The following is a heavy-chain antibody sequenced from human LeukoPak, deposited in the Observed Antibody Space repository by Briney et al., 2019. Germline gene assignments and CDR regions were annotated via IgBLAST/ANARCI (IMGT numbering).Heavy chain of an antibody. CDR1: GGTFSSYA. CDR2: IIPIFGTA. CDR3: ARGNYDILTGYYIGT. Sequence: ASVKVSCKASGGTFSSYAISWVRQAPGQGLEWMGGIIPIFGTANYAQKFQGRVTITADESTSTAYMELSSLRSEDTAVYYCARGNYDILTGYYIGTWGQGTLVTVSS. J-gene: IGHJ5*02. D-gene: IGHD3-9*01. V-gene: IGHV1-69*01.